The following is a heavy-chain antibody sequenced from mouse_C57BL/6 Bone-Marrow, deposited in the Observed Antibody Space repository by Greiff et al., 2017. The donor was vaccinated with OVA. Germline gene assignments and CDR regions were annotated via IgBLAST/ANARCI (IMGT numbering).Heavy chain of an antibody. CDR1: GYTFTSYW. V-gene: IGHV1-50*01. Sequence: QVQLQQSGAELVKPGASVKLSCKASGYTFTSYWMQWVKQRPGQGLEWIGEIDPSDSYTNYNQKFKGKATLTVDTSSRTAYMQLSSLTSEDSAVYDCARWGQLSLYYGDYWGQGTTLTVSS. CDR2: IDPSDSYT. J-gene: IGHJ2*01. D-gene: IGHD3-2*02. CDR3: ARWGQLSLYYGDY.